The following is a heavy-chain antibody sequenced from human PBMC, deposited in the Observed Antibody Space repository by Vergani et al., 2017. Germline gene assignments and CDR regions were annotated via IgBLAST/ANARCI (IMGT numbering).Heavy chain of an antibody. CDR2: INSDGSST. V-gene: IGHV3-74*01. CDR1: GFTFSSYW. J-gene: IGHJ5*02. D-gene: IGHD6-19*01. CDR3: ARDPSGENWFDP. Sequence: EVQLVESGGGLVQPGGSLRLSCAASGFTFSSYWMHWVRQAPGKGLVWVSRINSDGSSTSYADSVKGRFTISRDNAKNTLSLQMNSLRAEDTAVYYCARDPSGENWFDPWGQGTLVTVSS.